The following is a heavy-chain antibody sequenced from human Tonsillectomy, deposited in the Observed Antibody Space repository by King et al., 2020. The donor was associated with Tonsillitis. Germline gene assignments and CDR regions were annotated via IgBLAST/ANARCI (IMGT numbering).Heavy chain of an antibody. V-gene: IGHV3-72*01. CDR1: GFTFSDHY. J-gene: IGHJ6*03. CDR3: AREEPSRYYYYYMDV. Sequence: VQLVETGGGLVQPGGSLRLSCAASGFTFSDHYMDWVRQAPGKGLEWVGRTRSKADSYTTEYAASVKGRFTISRDDSKNSRYLQMNSLKTEDTAVYYCAREEPSRYYYYYMDVWGKGTTVTVSS. D-gene: IGHD1-14*01. CDR2: TRSKADSYTT.